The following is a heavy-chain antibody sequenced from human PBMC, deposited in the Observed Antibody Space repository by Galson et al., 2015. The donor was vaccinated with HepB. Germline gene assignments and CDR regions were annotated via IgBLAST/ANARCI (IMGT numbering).Heavy chain of an antibody. Sequence: LSCAASGFTFSGYGLHWVRQAPGKGLEWVSFISYDGNNNSYIDSVKGRFTIFRDNSKNTVYLQMSSLRTEDTAIYYCARDQRANDFWSGYFWFDPWGQGTLVTVSS. CDR1: GFTFSGYG. D-gene: IGHD3-3*01. J-gene: IGHJ5*02. V-gene: IGHV3-30-3*01. CDR3: ARDQRANDFWSGYFWFDP. CDR2: ISYDGNNN.